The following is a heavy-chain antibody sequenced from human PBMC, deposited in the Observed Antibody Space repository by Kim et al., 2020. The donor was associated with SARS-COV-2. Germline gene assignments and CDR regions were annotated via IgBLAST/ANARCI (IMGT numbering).Heavy chain of an antibody. J-gene: IGHJ5*02. CDR2: INAGNGNT. Sequence: ASVKVSCKASGYTFTSYAMHWVHQAPGQRLEWMGWINAGNGNTKYSQKFQGRVTITRDTSASTAYMELSSLRSEDTAVYYCARGADYYGSGSYENWFDPWGQGTLVTVSS. CDR1: GYTFTSYA. D-gene: IGHD3-10*01. V-gene: IGHV1-3*01. CDR3: ARGADYYGSGSYENWFDP.